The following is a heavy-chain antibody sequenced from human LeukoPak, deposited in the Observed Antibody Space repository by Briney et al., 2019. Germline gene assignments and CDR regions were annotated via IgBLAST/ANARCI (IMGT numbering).Heavy chain of an antibody. CDR2: IYHGGST. V-gene: IGHV4-4*02. Sequence: SETLSLTCAVSGDSISNSHWWSWVRQPPRKGLEWIGEIYHGGSTNFNPSLKGRVTISVDRSNNQFSLRLTSVTAADTAVYYCARGEEHGSGTVHFDYWGQGTLVTVSS. D-gene: IGHD3-10*01. CDR1: GDSISNSHW. CDR3: ARGEEHGSGTVHFDY. J-gene: IGHJ4*02.